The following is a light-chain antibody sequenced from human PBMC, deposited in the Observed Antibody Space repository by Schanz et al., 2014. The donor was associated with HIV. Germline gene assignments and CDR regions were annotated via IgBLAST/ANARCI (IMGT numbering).Light chain of an antibody. Sequence: QSALTQPPSVSGSPGQSVIISCTGTTSDIGNYDRVSWYQHPPGSAPKLLIFEVDIRPSGVPDRFSGSKSGNTASLTVSGLQAEDEADYYCSSHAGSDNFGIFGGGTKLTVL. V-gene: IGLV2-18*02. CDR2: EVD. CDR1: TSDIGNYDR. J-gene: IGLJ2*01. CDR3: SSHAGSDNFGI.